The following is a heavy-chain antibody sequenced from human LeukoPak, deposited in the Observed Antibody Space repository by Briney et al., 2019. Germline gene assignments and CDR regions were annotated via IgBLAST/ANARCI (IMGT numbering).Heavy chain of an antibody. CDR1: DFSISSGYY. D-gene: IGHD2-15*01. CDR2: IYHSGST. V-gene: IGHV4-38-2*01. J-gene: IGHJ4*02. Sequence: KPSETLSLTCAVSDFSISSGYYWGWIRQPPGKGLEWIGSIYHSGSTYYNPSLKSRVTISVDTSKNQFSLKLSSVTAADTAVYYCARRLAFDYWGQGTLVTVSS. CDR3: ARRLAFDY.